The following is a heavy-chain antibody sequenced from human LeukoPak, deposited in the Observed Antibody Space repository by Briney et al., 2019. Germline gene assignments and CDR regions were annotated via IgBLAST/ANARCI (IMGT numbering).Heavy chain of an antibody. CDR3: AREAWFDP. Sequence: PGGPLRLSCVASGFTLSSYSMNWVRQAPGKGLEWVSVISSTSSYIRYAESVKGRFTISRDNAKNSLILEMKSLRAEDTAVYYCAREAWFDPWGQGTLVTVSS. CDR1: GFTLSSYS. CDR2: ISSTSSYI. J-gene: IGHJ5*02. V-gene: IGHV3-21*06.